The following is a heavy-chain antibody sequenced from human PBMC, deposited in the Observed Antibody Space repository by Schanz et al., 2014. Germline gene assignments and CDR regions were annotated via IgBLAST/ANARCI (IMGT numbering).Heavy chain of an antibody. CDR1: GFTFITYT. CDR2: IATSSSTR. CDR3: ARDRGYCSGGSCLTFDY. J-gene: IGHJ4*02. D-gene: IGHD2-15*01. V-gene: IGHV3-48*01. Sequence: EVQLLESGGGLVQPGGSLRLSCEASGFTFITYTMNWVRQAPGKGLEWLSYIATSSSTRHYADSVKGRVTISRDNSKNTLYLQMNTLRAEDTAVYYCARDRGYCSGGSCLTFDYWGQGTLVTVSS.